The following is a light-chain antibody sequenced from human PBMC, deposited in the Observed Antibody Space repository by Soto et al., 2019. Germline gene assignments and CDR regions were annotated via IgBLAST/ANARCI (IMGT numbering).Light chain of an antibody. J-gene: IGKJ1*01. CDR3: QQYNNWPRT. CDR2: GAS. CDR1: QSVSSN. Sequence: EIVMTQSPATLSVSPGQRATLYCRASQSVSSNLAWYKQKPGQAPRLLIYGASTRATGIQARFSGSGSGTEFTLTISSLQSEDFAVYYCQQYNNWPRTFGQGTKV. V-gene: IGKV3-15*01.